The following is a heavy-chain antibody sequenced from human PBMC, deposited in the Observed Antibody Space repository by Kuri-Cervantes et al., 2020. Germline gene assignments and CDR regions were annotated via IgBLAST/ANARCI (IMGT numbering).Heavy chain of an antibody. CDR1: GGSFSGSY. Sequence: SQTLSLTCAVYGGSFSGSYWSWIRQPPGKGLEWIGEINHSGSTNYNPSLKSRVTISVDTSKNQFSLKLSSVTAADTAVYYCARGGTRRIVGTTRAFDIWGQGTMVTVSS. V-gene: IGHV4-34*01. D-gene: IGHD1-26*01. CDR2: INHSGST. CDR3: ARGGTRRIVGTTRAFDI. J-gene: IGHJ3*02.